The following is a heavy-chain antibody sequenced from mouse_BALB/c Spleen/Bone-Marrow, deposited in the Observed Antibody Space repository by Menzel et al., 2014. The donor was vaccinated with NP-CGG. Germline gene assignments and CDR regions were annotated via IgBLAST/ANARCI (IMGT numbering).Heavy chain of an antibody. CDR1: GFTFSNYA. J-gene: IGHJ3*01. CDR3: ARNYYGSFAY. V-gene: IGHV5-6-5*01. Sequence: DVHLVESGGDLVKPGGSLKLSCAAPGFTFSNYALSWVRQTPEKRLEWVAPISTGGSTYYLDSVKGRFTISRDSARNILYLQMSSLRSEDTAMYYCARNYYGSFAYWGQGTLVTVSA. D-gene: IGHD1-1*01. CDR2: ISTGGST.